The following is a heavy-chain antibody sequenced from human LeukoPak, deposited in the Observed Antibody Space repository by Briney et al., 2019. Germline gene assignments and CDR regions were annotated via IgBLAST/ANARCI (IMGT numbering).Heavy chain of an antibody. CDR1: GFTFSSYG. CDR3: AKDLREILGYFDY. V-gene: IGHV3-30*02. CDR2: IRYDGSNK. Sequence: GGSLRLSCAASGFTFSSYGMHWVRQAPGKGLEWVAFIRYDGSNKYYADSVKGRFTISRDNSKNTLYLQMNSLRAEDTAVYYCAKDLREILGYFDYWGQGTLVTVSS. J-gene: IGHJ4*02.